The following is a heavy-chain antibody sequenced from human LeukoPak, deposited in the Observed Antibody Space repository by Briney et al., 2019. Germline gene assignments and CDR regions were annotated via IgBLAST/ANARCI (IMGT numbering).Heavy chain of an antibody. V-gene: IGHV1-2*02. J-gene: IGHJ5*02. Sequence: GASVKVSCKASGYTFTSYGISWVRQAPGQGLEWMGWINPNSGGTNYAQKFQGRVTMTRDTSISTAYMELSRLRSDDTAVYYCARVLRVSNWFDPWGQGTLVTVSS. CDR2: INPNSGGT. D-gene: IGHD3-16*02. CDR3: ARVLRVSNWFDP. CDR1: GYTFTSYG.